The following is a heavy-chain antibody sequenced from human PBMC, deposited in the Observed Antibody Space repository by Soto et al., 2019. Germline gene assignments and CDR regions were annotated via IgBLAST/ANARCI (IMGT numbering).Heavy chain of an antibody. CDR1: GYTFTSYG. Sequence: VSCKASGYTFTSYGISWVRQAPGQGLEWMGWISAYNGNTNYAQKLQGRVTMTTDTSTSTAYMELRSLRSDDTAVYYCARDLVDIVATPFYYYYGMDVWGQGTTVTVSS. CDR3: ARDLVDIVATPFYYYYGMDV. D-gene: IGHD5-12*01. J-gene: IGHJ6*02. CDR2: ISAYNGNT. V-gene: IGHV1-18*01.